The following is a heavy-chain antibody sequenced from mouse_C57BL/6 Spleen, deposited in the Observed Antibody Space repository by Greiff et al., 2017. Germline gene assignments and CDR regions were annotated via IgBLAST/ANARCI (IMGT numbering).Heavy chain of an antibody. D-gene: IGHD2-4*01. V-gene: IGHV3-1*01. CDR1: GYSITSGYD. CDR2: ISYSGST. J-gene: IGHJ3*01. CDR3: ARSNYDYAAWFAY. Sequence: EVKLMESGPGMVKPSQSLSLTCTVTGYSITSGYDWHWIRHFPGNKLEWMGYISYSGSTNYNPSLKSRISITHDTSKNHFFLKLNSVTTEDTATYYCARSNYDYAAWFAYWGQGTLVTVSA.